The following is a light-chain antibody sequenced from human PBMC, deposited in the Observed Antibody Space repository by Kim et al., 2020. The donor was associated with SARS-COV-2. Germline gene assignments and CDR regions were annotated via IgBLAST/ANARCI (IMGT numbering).Light chain of an antibody. CDR1: HDISNH. J-gene: IGKJ2*01. Sequence: SASVGDRVTITCQASHDISNHLNWYQQKSGKAPKLLIYDASNLETGVPSKFSGIGSGTDFTFTITSLQPEDIATYYCQQYDNLPYTFGQGTKLEIK. CDR3: QQYDNLPYT. V-gene: IGKV1-33*01. CDR2: DAS.